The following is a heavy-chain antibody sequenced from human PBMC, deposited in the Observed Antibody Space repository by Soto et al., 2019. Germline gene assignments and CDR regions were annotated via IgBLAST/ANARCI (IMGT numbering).Heavy chain of an antibody. Sequence: PGGSLRLSCAASGFTFDDYAMHWVRQAPGKGLEWVSGISWNSGSIGYADSVKGRFTISRDNAKNSLYLQMNSLRAEDTALYYCAKDAYSSGWHYFDYWGQGTLVTVSS. CDR1: GFTFDDYA. V-gene: IGHV3-9*01. D-gene: IGHD6-19*01. J-gene: IGHJ4*02. CDR3: AKDAYSSGWHYFDY. CDR2: ISWNSGSI.